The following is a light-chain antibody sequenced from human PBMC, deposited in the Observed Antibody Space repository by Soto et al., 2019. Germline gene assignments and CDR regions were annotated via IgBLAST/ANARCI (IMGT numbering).Light chain of an antibody. Sequence: DVVMTQSPLSLPVTLGQPASISCRSSQSLVYSDGNTYLNWFHQRPGQSPWRMIYKVSNRDSRVPDRFSSSVSSTDLPLKISRVEAEDVGAYYSMQDTYWPRLTYGGRTKVQLK. CDR1: QSLVYSDGNTY. CDR3: MQDTYWPRLT. J-gene: IGKJ4*01. V-gene: IGKV2-30*01. CDR2: KVS.